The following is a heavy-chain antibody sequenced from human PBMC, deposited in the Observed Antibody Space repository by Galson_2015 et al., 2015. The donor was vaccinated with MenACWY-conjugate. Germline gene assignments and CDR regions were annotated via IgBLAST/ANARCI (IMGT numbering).Heavy chain of an antibody. CDR2: IIPIFGTA. J-gene: IGHJ6*02. D-gene: IGHD2-15*01. CDR3: ARDSVGVGSRDYYYYGMDV. CDR1: GGTFSSYA. Sequence: SVKVSCKASGGTFSSYAISWVRQAPGQGLEWMGGIIPIFGTANYAQKFQGRVTITADESTSTAYMELSSLRSEDTAVYYCARDSVGVGSRDYYYYGMDVWGQGTTVTVSS. V-gene: IGHV1-69*13.